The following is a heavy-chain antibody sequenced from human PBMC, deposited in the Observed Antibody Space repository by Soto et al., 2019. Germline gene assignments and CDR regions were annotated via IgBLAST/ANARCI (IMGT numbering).Heavy chain of an antibody. CDR3: ARKAKVGHWFDP. Sequence: SETLSLTCAVYGGSFSGYYWSWIRQPPGKGLEWIGEINHSGSTNYNPSLKSRVTISVDTSKNQFSLKLSSVTAADTAVYYCARKAKVGHWFDPWGQGTLITVSS. V-gene: IGHV4-34*01. CDR2: INHSGST. D-gene: IGHD3-10*01. CDR1: GGSFSGYY. J-gene: IGHJ5*02.